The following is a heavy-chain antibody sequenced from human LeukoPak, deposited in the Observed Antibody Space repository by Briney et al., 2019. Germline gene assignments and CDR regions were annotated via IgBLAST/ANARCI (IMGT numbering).Heavy chain of an antibody. CDR2: ISGSGGST. CDR3: AKGYSSSYGLFHY. CDR1: GFTFSSYA. J-gene: IGHJ4*02. D-gene: IGHD6-6*01. Sequence: GGSLRLSCAASGFTFSSYAMSWVRQAPGKGLEWVSVISGSGGSTDYADSVKGRFTISRDNSKNTLYLQMNSLRAEGTAVYYCAKGYSSSYGLFHYWGQGTLVTVSS. V-gene: IGHV3-23*01.